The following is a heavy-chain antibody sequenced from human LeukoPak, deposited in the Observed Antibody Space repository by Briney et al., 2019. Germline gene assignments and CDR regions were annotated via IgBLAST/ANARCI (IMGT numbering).Heavy chain of an antibody. J-gene: IGHJ6*03. CDR3: ASGSGSYRTPYYYMDV. CDR2: IYSGGST. D-gene: IGHD3-10*01. Sequence: GGSLRLSCVASGFTVSSNYMSWVRQAPGKGLEWVSVIYSGGSTYYADSVKGRFTISRDNSKNTLCLQMNSLRAEDTAVYYCASGSGSYRTPYYYMDVWGTGTTVTVSS. CDR1: GFTVSSNY. V-gene: IGHV3-53*01.